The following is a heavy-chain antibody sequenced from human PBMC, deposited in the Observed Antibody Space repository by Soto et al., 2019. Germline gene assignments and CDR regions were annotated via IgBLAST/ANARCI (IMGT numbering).Heavy chain of an antibody. CDR3: ARLGGDYGDDGEYFDY. CDR2: MNPNSGNT. D-gene: IGHD4-17*01. V-gene: IGHV1-8*01. Sequence: ASVKVSCKXSGYTFTSYDINWVRQATGHGLEWMGWMNPNSGNTGYAQKFQGRVTMTRNTSISTAYMELSSLRSEDTAVYYCARLGGDYGDDGEYFDYWGQGTLVTVSS. J-gene: IGHJ4*02. CDR1: GYTFTSYD.